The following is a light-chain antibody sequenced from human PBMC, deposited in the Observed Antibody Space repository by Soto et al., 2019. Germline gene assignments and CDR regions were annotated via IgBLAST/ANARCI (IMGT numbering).Light chain of an antibody. CDR2: DVS. CDR1: TIGAHSF. CDR3: CSYTGNRVFV. V-gene: IGLV2-11*01. Sequence: QSVLTQPRSLSGSPGQSVTISCTGPTIGAHSFVSWYQDRPDKVPKLLIYDVSQRPSGIPDRFSGSRSANTASLTISGLQADDAAAYYCCSYTGNRVFVSGTGTKVTVL. J-gene: IGLJ1*01.